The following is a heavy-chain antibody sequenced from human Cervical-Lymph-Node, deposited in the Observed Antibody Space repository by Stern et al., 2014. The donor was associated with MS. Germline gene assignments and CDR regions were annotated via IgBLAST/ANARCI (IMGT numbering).Heavy chain of an antibody. V-gene: IGHV4-39*01. D-gene: IGHD6-19*01. CDR1: GGSISSSSYY. CDR3: ARHSSGRFGFDADY. Sequence: QVQLQESGPGLVKPSETLSLTCTVSGGSISSSSYYWGWIRQPPGKGLEWIGSIYYSGSTYYNPSLKSRVTISVDTSKNQFPLRLSSVTAADTAVYYCARHSSGRFGFDADYWGQGTLVTVSS. J-gene: IGHJ4*02. CDR2: IYYSGST.